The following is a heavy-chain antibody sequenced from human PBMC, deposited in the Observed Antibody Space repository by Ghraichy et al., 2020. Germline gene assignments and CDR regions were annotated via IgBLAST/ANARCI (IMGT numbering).Heavy chain of an antibody. CDR2: VTYDGGDT. J-gene: IGHJ4*02. D-gene: IGHD2-21*01. CDR3: VRDGHQIIPLGY. V-gene: IGHV3-74*01. Sequence: GGSLRLSCAASGFTFSRHWMHWVRQAPGKRLEWVSRVTYDGGDTSYADSVRGRFTISRDNAKNTLYLQMNSLKVEDTATYYCVRDGHQIIPLGYWGLGTLLTVSS. CDR1: GFTFSRHW.